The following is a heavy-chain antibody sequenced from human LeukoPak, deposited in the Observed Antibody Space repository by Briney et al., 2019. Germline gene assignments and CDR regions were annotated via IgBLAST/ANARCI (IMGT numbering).Heavy chain of an antibody. Sequence: PGGSLRLSCAASGFTFDDYAMHWVRQAPGKGLEWVSGISWNSGSIGYADSVKGRFTISRDNAKNSLYLQMSSLIPEDMALYYCAKGSCSSTNCYLSDYWGQGTLVTVSS. D-gene: IGHD2-2*01. CDR2: ISWNSGSI. CDR3: AKGSCSSTNCYLSDY. V-gene: IGHV3-9*03. CDR1: GFTFDDYA. J-gene: IGHJ4*02.